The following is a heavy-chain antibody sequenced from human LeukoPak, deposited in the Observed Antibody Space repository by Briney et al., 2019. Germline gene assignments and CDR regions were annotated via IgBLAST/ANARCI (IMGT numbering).Heavy chain of an antibody. CDR1: GSTFSSYG. J-gene: IGHJ3*02. D-gene: IGHD6-19*01. V-gene: IGHV3-33*01. Sequence: PGGSLRLSCAASGSTFSSYGMHWVRQAPGKGLEWVAVIWYDGSNKYYADSVKGRFTISRDNSKNTLYLQMNSLRAEDTAVYYCAREPGSSAKAFDIWGQGTMVTVSS. CDR3: AREPGSSAKAFDI. CDR2: IWYDGSNK.